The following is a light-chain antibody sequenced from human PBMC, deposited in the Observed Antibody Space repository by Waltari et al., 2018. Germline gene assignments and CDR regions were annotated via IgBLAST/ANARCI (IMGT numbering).Light chain of an antibody. CDR2: GAS. CDR3: QQYGSSPLT. J-gene: IGKJ4*01. V-gene: IGKV3-20*01. Sequence: EIVLTQSPGTLSLSPGDRATLSCRASQSVSRSYLAWYQQQPGQAPRLLIYGASSRATGIPDRFSGSGSGTDFTLTISRLEPEDFAVYYCQQYGSSPLTFGGGTKVEIK. CDR1: QSVSRSY.